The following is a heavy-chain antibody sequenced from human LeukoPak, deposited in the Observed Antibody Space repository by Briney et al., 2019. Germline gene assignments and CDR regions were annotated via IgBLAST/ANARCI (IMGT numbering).Heavy chain of an antibody. CDR3: ARDNGDRYNYARGSFDY. D-gene: IGHD5-24*01. Sequence: PGGSLRLSCAASGFTFSSYEMNWVRQAPGKGLEWVSYISSSGSTIYYADSVKGRFTISRDNAKNSLYLQMNSLRAEDTAVYYCARDNGDRYNYARGSFDYWGQGTLVTVSS. CDR2: ISSSGSTI. V-gene: IGHV3-48*03. J-gene: IGHJ4*02. CDR1: GFTFSSYE.